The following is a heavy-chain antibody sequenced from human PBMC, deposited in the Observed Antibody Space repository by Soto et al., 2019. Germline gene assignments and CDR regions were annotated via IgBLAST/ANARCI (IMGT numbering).Heavy chain of an antibody. CDR1: GFTFSSYG. V-gene: IGHV3-33*01. CDR2: IWYDGSNK. D-gene: IGHD1-26*01. Sequence: GGSLRLSCAASGFTFSSYGMHWVRQAPGKGLEWVAIIWYDGSNKYYADSVKGRFTISRDNSRNTLYLQMNSLGAEDTAVYYCARDRRVSGSYFDFWGQGTLVTVSS. J-gene: IGHJ4*02. CDR3: ARDRRVSGSYFDF.